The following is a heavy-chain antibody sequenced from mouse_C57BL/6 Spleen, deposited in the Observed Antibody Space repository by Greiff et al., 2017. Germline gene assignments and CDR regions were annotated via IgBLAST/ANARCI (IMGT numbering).Heavy chain of an antibody. Sequence: VQLQQSGAELVKPGASVKLSCKASGYTFTSYWMQWVKQRPGQGLEWIGEIDPSDSYTNYNQKFKGKATLTVDTSSSTAYMQLSSLTSEDSAVYYCARDTTVDYWGQGTTLTVSS. V-gene: IGHV1-50*01. J-gene: IGHJ2*01. CDR3: ARDTTVDY. CDR2: IDPSDSYT. D-gene: IGHD1-1*01. CDR1: GYTFTSYW.